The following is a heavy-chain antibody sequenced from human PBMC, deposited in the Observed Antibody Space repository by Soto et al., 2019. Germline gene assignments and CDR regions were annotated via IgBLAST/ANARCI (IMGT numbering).Heavy chain of an antibody. CDR2: IYPGDSDT. J-gene: IGHJ4*02. Sequence: VESLTIWCKVSGNSFTSYAIVWVLQLPGKGLQWMGLIYPGDSDTRYSPSFQGQVTISADKSISNAYLQWSTLKASDTAMDYGARQGRSGWVDYWGQGTLVTVSS. V-gene: IGHV5-51*01. D-gene: IGHD6-19*01. CDR3: ARQGRSGWVDY. CDR1: GNSFTSYA.